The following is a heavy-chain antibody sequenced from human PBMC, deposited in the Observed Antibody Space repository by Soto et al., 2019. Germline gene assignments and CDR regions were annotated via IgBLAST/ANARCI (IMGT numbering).Heavy chain of an antibody. D-gene: IGHD3-3*01. CDR1: GFSLSNYD. V-gene: IGHV3-23*01. CDR3: ADGGEWSFNFVY. CDR2: ISISGGNT. Sequence: SGGSLRLSCAASGFSLSNYDMSWVRQGPGKGLEWVSGISISGGNTYYADSVKGRFTISRDNSKNTLYLQMNNLRAEDTAVYYCADGGEWSFNFVYWGQGTLVTVSS. J-gene: IGHJ4*02.